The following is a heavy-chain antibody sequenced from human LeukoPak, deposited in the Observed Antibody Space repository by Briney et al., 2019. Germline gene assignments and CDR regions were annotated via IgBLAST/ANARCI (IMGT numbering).Heavy chain of an antibody. Sequence: PGGSLRLSCAASGFTFSSYEMNWVRQAPGKGLEWVSYISGSGSTIYYADSVKGRFTISRDNAKNSLYLQMNSLRAEDTAVYYCAREYSSSLADYWGQGTLVTVSS. CDR1: GFTFSSYE. J-gene: IGHJ4*02. CDR3: AREYSSSLADY. CDR2: ISGSGSTI. V-gene: IGHV3-48*03. D-gene: IGHD6-13*01.